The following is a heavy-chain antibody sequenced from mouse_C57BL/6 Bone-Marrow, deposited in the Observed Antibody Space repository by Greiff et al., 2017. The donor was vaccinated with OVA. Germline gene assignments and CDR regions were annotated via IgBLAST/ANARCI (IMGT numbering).Heavy chain of an antibody. J-gene: IGHJ4*01. CDR3: ERYDYFYYYAMDY. CDR2: IDPSDSYT. V-gene: IGHV1-69*01. D-gene: IGHD2-4*01. CDR1: GYTFTSSW. Sequence: VQLQQPGAELVMPGASVKLSCKASGYTFTSSWMHWVKQRPGQGLEWIGEIDPSDSYTNYNQKFKGKSTLTVDKSSSTAYLQLSSLTSEDSAVYYCERYDYFYYYAMDYWGQGTSVTVSS.